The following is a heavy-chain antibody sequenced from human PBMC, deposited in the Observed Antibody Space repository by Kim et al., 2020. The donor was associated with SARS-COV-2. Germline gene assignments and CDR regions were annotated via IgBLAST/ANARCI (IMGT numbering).Heavy chain of an antibody. Sequence: GGSLRLSCAASGFTFRDYWMHWVRQAPGNGLVWVARTKKDGSVPTYADSVKGRFTISRDNARNTLYLQMNSLTDEDTAMYYCAREPSGTEDYYFEFWRQG. CDR2: TKKDGSVP. CDR3: AREPSGTEDYYFEF. CDR1: GFTFRDYW. J-gene: IGHJ4*02. D-gene: IGHD2-21*02. V-gene: IGHV3-74*01.